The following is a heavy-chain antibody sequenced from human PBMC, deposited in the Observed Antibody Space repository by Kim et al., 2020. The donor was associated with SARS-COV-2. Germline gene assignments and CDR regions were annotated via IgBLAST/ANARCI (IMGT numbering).Heavy chain of an antibody. J-gene: IGHJ4*02. V-gene: IGHV4-39*01. CDR3: ARHETVTNPFDY. D-gene: IGHD4-17*01. Sequence: YSNPSLKSRVTISVDTSKNQFSLKLSSVTAADTAVYYCARHETVTNPFDYWGQGTLVTVSS.